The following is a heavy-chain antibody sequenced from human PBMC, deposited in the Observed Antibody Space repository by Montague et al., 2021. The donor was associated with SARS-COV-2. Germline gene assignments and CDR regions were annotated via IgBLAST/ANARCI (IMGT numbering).Heavy chain of an antibody. J-gene: IGHJ3*02. D-gene: IGHD5-12*01. Sequence: SETLSLTCTVSGGSISSNNYYWDWIRQPPGKGLEWIGSIYDSGSTYYNPSLKSRVTTSVDTSKNHFSLKLNAVIAADTAVYYCARRGRKLLPVATTIGGFDIWGQGTMVTVSS. CDR1: GGSISSNNYY. CDR3: ARRGRKLLPVATTIGGFDI. CDR2: IYDSGST. V-gene: IGHV4-39*02.